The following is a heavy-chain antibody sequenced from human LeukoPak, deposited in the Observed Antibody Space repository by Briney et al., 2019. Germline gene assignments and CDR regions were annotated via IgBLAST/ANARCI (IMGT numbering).Heavy chain of an antibody. J-gene: IGHJ4*02. V-gene: IGHV3-23*01. CDR1: GFTFSSYA. Sequence: GGSLRLSCAASGFTFSSYAMSLVRQAPGKGLEWVSAISGSGGSTYYADSVKGRFTISRDNSKNTLYLQMNSLRAGDTAVYYCAKEPSAPYYFDYWGQGTLVTVSS. CDR3: AKEPSAPYYFDY. CDR2: ISGSGGST.